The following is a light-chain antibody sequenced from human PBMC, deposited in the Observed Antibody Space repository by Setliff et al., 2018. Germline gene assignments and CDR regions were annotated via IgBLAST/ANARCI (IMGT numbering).Light chain of an antibody. CDR2: DVS. J-gene: IGLJ1*01. CDR3: CSYAGIYTYV. Sequence: SALTQPRSVSGSPGQSVTISCTGTNSDVGGYKYVSWYQQHPGKAPRFMIYDVSKRPSGVPDRFSGSKSGNTASLTISGLQAEDEADYYCCSYAGIYTYVFGSGTKVTV. CDR1: NSDVGGYKY. V-gene: IGLV2-11*01.